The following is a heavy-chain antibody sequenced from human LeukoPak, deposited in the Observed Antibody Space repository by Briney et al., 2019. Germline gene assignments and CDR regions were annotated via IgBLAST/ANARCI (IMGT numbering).Heavy chain of an antibody. CDR3: TRINYG. Sequence: GGSLRLSCAASGFTFSSYWMHWVRQGPGKGLVWVSHITSDGTTTSYADSVKGRFTISRDNAKNTLYLQMNSLRVEDTAVYYCTRINYGWGQGTLVTVSS. V-gene: IGHV3-74*01. CDR1: GFTFSSYW. D-gene: IGHD3-16*01. CDR2: ITSDGTTT. J-gene: IGHJ4*02.